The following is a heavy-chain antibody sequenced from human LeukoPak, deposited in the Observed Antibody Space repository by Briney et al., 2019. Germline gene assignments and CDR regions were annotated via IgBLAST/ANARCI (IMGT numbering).Heavy chain of an antibody. CDR1: GVSIASASYY. CDR3: ARGETSHVFYYYYGMDV. Sequence: PSETLSLTCTVSGVSIASASYYWSWVRQPTGQGLEWIGLYTNGNTKYNPSLKSRGTISVDRSNNQFSLNLNSVTAADTAVYYCARGETSHVFYYYYGMDVWGQGTTVTVSS. D-gene: IGHD5-24*01. J-gene: IGHJ6*02. CDR2: LYTNGNT. V-gene: IGHV4-61*02.